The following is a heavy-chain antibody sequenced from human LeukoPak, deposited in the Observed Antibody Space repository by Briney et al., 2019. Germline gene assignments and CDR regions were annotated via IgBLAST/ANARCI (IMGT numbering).Heavy chain of an antibody. CDR2: INTNTGNP. V-gene: IGHV7-4-1*02. J-gene: IGHJ6*02. D-gene: IGHD4-17*01. CDR3: ARDHHYGDTYYYYGMDV. Sequence: ASVKVSCKASGYTFTSYAMNWVRQAPGQGLEWMGWINTNTGNPTYAQGFTGRFVFSLDTSVSTAYLQISSLKAEDTAVYYCARDHHYGDTYYYYGMDVWGQGTTVTVSS. CDR1: GYTFTSYA.